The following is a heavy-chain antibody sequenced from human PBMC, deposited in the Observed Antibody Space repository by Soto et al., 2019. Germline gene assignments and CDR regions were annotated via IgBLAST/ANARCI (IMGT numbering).Heavy chain of an antibody. Sequence: QVQLVESGGGVVQPGRSVRLSCAASGFTFSDYVIHWVRQAPGRGLEWVALIWHDGSKKYYGDSVQGRFTISRDNXXNTLXXQMXXXXXXXXXXXXXXXXXXXXXXXXXDGVXYILDFWGQGTLVTVSS. D-gene: IGHD2-8*01. CDR1: GFTFSDYV. CDR3: XXXXXXXXXXXXDGVXYILDF. CDR2: IWHDGSKK. J-gene: IGHJ4*02. V-gene: IGHV3-33*01.